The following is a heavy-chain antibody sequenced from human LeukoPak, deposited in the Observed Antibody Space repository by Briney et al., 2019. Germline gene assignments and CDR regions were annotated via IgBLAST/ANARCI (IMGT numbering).Heavy chain of an antibody. Sequence: GGSLRLSCAASGFTFSSYSMNWVRQAPGKGLEWASSISSSSGYIYYADSLEGRFTISRDNAKNSLYLQMNSLRAEDTALYYCARGTPTTRDFDSWGQGTLVTVSS. CDR1: GFTFSSYS. V-gene: IGHV3-21*01. CDR3: ARGTPTTRDFDS. CDR2: ISSSSGYI. D-gene: IGHD4-11*01. J-gene: IGHJ4*02.